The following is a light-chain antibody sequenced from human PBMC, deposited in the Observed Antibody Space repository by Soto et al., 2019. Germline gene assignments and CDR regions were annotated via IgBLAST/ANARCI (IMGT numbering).Light chain of an antibody. CDR1: QGISSF. CDR2: AAS. Sequence: DIQLTQSPSFLSASVGDRVTITCRARQGISSFLAWYQQKQGKAPNLLISAASTLRTGVPSRFSGSGSGTEFTLTIISLQPEDFATYYCQHLNTYPLTVGGGTKVDIK. V-gene: IGKV1-9*01. CDR3: QHLNTYPLT. J-gene: IGKJ4*01.